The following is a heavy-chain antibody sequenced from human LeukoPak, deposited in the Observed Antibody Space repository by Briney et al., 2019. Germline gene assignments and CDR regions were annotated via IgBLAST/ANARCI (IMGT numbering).Heavy chain of an antibody. CDR1: GGSIMIRGYY. CDR3: TDYYYGVDV. J-gene: IGHJ6*02. D-gene: IGHD5-24*01. CDR2: MSYTGDT. V-gene: IGHV4-31*03. Sequence: PSETLSLTCTVSGGSIMIRGYYWAWIRHHPGKGLEWIGYMSYTGDTYYTPSLQSRASISVDTSKNLFSLRLTSDWARDGVEMATDYYYGVDVWGQGTTVIVSS.